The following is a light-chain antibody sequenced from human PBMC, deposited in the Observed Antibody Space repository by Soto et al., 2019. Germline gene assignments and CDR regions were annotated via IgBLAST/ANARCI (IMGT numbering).Light chain of an antibody. CDR2: GAS. CDR1: QSISDT. J-gene: IGKJ1*01. Sequence: EIVITQSPATRSVSPGGRATLSCRASQSISDTLAWYQQKPGQAPRLLIYGASTRAPGFPARFSGSGSGTDFTLTISSLQSEDFAVYYCQQYNNWPWTFGQGTKVDIK. V-gene: IGKV3-15*01. CDR3: QQYNNWPWT.